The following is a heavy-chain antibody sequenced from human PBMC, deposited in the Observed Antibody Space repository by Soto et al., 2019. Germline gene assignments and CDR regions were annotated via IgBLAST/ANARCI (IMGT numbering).Heavy chain of an antibody. D-gene: IGHD2-15*01. CDR3: AYCPAEYCSGGSCYYRLDY. CDR2: IIPIFGTA. CDR1: GYTFTSYG. J-gene: IGHJ4*02. Sequence: SVKVSFKASGYTFTSYGISWVRQAPGQGLEWMGWIIPIFGTANYAQKFQGRVTITADESTSTAYMELSSLRSEDTAVYYCAYCPAEYCSGGSCYYRLDYWGQGTLVTVSS. V-gene: IGHV1-69*13.